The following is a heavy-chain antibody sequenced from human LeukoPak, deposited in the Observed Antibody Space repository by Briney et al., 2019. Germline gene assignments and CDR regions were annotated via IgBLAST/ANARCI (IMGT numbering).Heavy chain of an antibody. Sequence: SETLSLTCTVSGGSISSYYWSWIRQPAGKGLEWIGRIYTSGSTNYNPSLKSRVTMSVDTSKNQFSLKLSSVTAADTAVYYCAREGYYYDSSGYYYPSYYYCYMDVWGKGTTVTVSS. CDR3: AREGYYYDSSGYYYPSYYYCYMDV. CDR2: IYTSGST. V-gene: IGHV4-4*07. CDR1: GGSISSYY. D-gene: IGHD3-22*01. J-gene: IGHJ6*03.